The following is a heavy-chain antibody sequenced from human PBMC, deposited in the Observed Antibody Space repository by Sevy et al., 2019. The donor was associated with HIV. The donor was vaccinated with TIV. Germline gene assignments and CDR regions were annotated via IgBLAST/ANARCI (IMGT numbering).Heavy chain of an antibody. D-gene: IGHD6-13*01. J-gene: IGHJ5*02. CDR2: ISYDGSNK. V-gene: IGHV3-30*18. Sequence: GGSLRLSCAASGFTFSTYGMHWVRQAPGKGLEWVAVISYDGSNKYYADSVKGRFTISRDNSKNTVYLQMNSLRAEDTAMYYCAKDLSGYSSTWGVNWFDLWGQGTLVTVSS. CDR3: AKDLSGYSSTWGVNWFDL. CDR1: GFTFSTYG.